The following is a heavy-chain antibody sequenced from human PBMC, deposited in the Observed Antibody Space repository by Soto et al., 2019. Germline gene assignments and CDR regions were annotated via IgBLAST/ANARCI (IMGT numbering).Heavy chain of an antibody. CDR1: GFTFSSYA. J-gene: IGHJ5*02. D-gene: IGHD3-10*01. CDR2: ISGSGGST. CDR3: AKDALERLWFGESLPRIFDP. V-gene: IGHV3-23*01. Sequence: EVQLLESGGGLVQPGGSLRLSCAASGFTFSSYAMSWVRQAPGKGLEWVSAISGSGGSTYYADSVKGRFTISRDNSKNTLYLQMNSLRAEDTAVYYCAKDALERLWFGESLPRIFDPWGQGTLVTVSS.